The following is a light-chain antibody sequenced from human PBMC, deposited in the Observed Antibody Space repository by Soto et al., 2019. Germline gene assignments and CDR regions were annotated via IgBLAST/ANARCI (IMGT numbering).Light chain of an antibody. CDR3: QQSYITPWT. CDR1: QSISSY. CDR2: GAS. V-gene: IGKV1-39*01. J-gene: IGKJ1*01. Sequence: DIQMTQSPSSLSASVGDRVTITCRASQSISSYLNWYQQKPGKAPKLLFYGASSLQSGVPSRFSGSGSGTDFTLTITSLQPEDVATYYCQQSYITPWTFGQGTKVEIK.